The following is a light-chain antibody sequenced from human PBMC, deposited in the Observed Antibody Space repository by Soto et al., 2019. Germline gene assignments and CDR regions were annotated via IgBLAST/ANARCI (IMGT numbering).Light chain of an antibody. Sequence: EIVLTQSPDTLSLSPGERATLSCRASQSVSSSYLAWYQQTPGQAPRLLIYGTSNTPTGIPDRFSGSGSGTDFTVTISRLEPEDFAVYYCQQYGNSRWTFGQGTKVEIK. V-gene: IGKV3-20*01. CDR2: GTS. J-gene: IGKJ1*01. CDR1: QSVSSSY. CDR3: QQYGNSRWT.